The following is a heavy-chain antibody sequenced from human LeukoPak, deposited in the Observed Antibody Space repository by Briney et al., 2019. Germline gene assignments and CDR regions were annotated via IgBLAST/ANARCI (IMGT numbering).Heavy chain of an antibody. Sequence: GRSLRLSCAASGFTFDDYAMHWVRQAPGKGLEWVSGISWDSGSIGYADSVKGRFTISRDNAKNSLYLQMNSLRAEDTALYYCAKDGSAGTTPPFFDYWGQGTLVTVSS. J-gene: IGHJ4*02. CDR1: GFTFDDYA. V-gene: IGHV3-9*01. CDR3: AKDGSAGTTPPFFDY. CDR2: ISWDSGSI. D-gene: IGHD1-7*01.